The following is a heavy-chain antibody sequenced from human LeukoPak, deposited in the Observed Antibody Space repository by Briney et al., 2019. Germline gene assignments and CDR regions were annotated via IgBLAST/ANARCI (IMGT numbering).Heavy chain of an antibody. CDR2: IHPNGRDT. V-gene: IGHV1-2*02. CDR3: SGHYGPGPV. CDR1: GYSFTDHH. D-gene: IGHD3-10*01. Sequence: GASVKVSCKASGYSFTDHHILWVRQAPGQGLEWMGWIHPNGRDTKYAQKFQGRMTMTTDTSITTAYMELNRVTSDETAIYYCSGHYGPGPVWGQGTLVTASS. J-gene: IGHJ4*02.